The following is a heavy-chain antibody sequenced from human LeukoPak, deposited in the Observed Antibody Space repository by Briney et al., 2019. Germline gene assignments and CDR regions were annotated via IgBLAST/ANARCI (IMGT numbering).Heavy chain of an antibody. CDR1: GGTFSSYA. J-gene: IGHJ4*02. CDR2: INPNSGGT. CDR3: AREAIFGVVPATR. Sequence: ASVKVSCKASGGTFSSYAISWVRQAPGQGLEWMGWINPNSGGTNYAQKFQGRVTMTRDTSISTAYMELSRLRSDDTAVYYCAREAIFGVVPATRWGQGTLVTVSS. V-gene: IGHV1-2*02. D-gene: IGHD3-3*01.